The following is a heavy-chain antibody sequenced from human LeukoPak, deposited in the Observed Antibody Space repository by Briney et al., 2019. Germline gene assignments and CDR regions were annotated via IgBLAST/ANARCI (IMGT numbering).Heavy chain of an antibody. CDR2: INTDGSST. CDR1: GFTFSSYW. CDR3: ARDLGAYNWFDP. J-gene: IGHJ5*02. V-gene: IGHV3-74*01. Sequence: GGSLRLSCAASGFTFSSYWMHWVRQAPGKGLVWVSRINTDGSSTSYADSVKGRFTISRDNAKNTLHLQMNSLRAEDTALYYCARDLGAYNWFDPWGQGTLVTVSS.